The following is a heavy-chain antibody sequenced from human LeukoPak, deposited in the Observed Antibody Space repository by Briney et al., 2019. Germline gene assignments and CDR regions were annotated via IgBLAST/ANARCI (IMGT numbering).Heavy chain of an antibody. D-gene: IGHD4-23*01. Sequence: ASVKVSCKASGYTFTSYYMHWVRQAPGQGLEWMGIINPSGGSTSYAQKFQGRITMTRDMSTSTDYMELSSLRSEDTAVYYCARDNSVEDTAWWFDPWGQGTLVTVSS. CDR3: ARDNSVEDTAWWFDP. J-gene: IGHJ5*02. V-gene: IGHV1-46*01. CDR2: INPSGGST. CDR1: GYTFTSYY.